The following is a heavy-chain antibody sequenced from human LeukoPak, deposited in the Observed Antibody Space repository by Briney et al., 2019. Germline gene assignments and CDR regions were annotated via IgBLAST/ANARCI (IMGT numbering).Heavy chain of an antibody. CDR3: ARERGDILTGFHAFDI. D-gene: IGHD3-9*01. Sequence: ASVKVSCKAFGYTFTSNYMHWVRQAPGQGPEWMGVISPSGGSTTYAQKFQGRVTLTRDMSTSTDYMELSSLRSEDTAVYYCARERGDILTGFHAFDIWGQGTMVTVSS. CDR2: ISPSGGST. J-gene: IGHJ3*02. V-gene: IGHV1-46*01. CDR1: GYTFTSNY.